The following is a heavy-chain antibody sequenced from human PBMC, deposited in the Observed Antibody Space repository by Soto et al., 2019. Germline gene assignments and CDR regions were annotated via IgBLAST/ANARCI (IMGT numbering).Heavy chain of an antibody. Sequence: LRLSCAGSGFTFRNSEMFWIRQPPGKALEWLALIDWDDDKYYSTSLKTRLTISKDTSKNQVVLTMTNMDPVDTATYYCARIVSGYYYYYGMDVWGQGTTVTVSS. J-gene: IGHJ6*02. CDR2: IDWDDDK. CDR1: GFTFRNSEM. D-gene: IGHD3-3*01. CDR3: ARIVSGYYYYYGMDV. V-gene: IGHV2-70*01.